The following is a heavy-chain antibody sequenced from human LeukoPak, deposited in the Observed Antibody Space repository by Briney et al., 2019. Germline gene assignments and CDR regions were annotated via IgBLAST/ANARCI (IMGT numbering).Heavy chain of an antibody. V-gene: IGHV1-8*01. J-gene: IGHJ5*02. Sequence: ASVNVSCKASGYTFTSYDINWVRQATGQGLEWMGWMNPNSGNTGYAQKFQGRVTMTRNTSISTAYMELSSLRSEDTAVYYCARGGVVLHSSGWPYNWFDPWGQGTLVTVSS. CDR3: ARGGVVLHSSGWPYNWFDP. CDR1: GYTFTSYD. D-gene: IGHD6-19*01. CDR2: MNPNSGNT.